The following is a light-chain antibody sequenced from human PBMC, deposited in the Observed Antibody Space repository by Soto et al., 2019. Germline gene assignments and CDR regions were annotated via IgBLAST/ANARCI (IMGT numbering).Light chain of an antibody. CDR2: AAS. V-gene: IGKV3-15*01. J-gene: IGKJ2*01. CDR1: QTIRGN. Sequence: EIVMTQSPATLSVSPGERATLSCRASQTIRGNLAWYQQKPGQPPRVLIYAASTRATGVPDRFSGSESGTEFTLTISSLQSEDFAVYYCQQYNNWPPHTFGQGTKLEIK. CDR3: QQYNNWPPHT.